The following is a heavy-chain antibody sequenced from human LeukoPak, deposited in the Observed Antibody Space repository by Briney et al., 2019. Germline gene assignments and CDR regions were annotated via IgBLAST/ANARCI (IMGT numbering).Heavy chain of an antibody. V-gene: IGHV4-34*01. CDR3: AREGTTGTNN. CDR1: GGSFSGYY. CDR2: INHSGST. J-gene: IGHJ4*02. Sequence: PSETPSLTCAVYGGSFSGYYWSWIRQPPGKGLEWIGEINHSGSTNYNPSLKSRVTISVDTSKNQFSLKLSSVTAADTAVYYCAREGTTGTNNWGQGTLVTVSS. D-gene: IGHD1-1*01.